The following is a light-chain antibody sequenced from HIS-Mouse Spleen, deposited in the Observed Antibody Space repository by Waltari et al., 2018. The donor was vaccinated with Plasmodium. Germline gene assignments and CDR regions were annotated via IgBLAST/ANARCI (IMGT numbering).Light chain of an antibody. V-gene: IGLV5-37*01. J-gene: IGLJ3*02. Sequence: QPVLTQPPSSSASPGESARLTCTFPSPIHVGSYNLYCYQQNPGSPPRYLLYYYSDSDKGQGSGVPSRFSGSKDASANTGILLISGLQSEDEADYYCMIWPSNASGVFGGGTKLTVL. CDR2: YYSDSDK. CDR1: SPIHVGSYN. CDR3: MIWPSNASGV.